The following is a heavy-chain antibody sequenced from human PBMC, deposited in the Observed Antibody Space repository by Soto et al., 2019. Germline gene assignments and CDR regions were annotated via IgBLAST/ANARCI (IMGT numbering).Heavy chain of an antibody. CDR1: GVSIRSHY. J-gene: IGHJ6*03. CDR3: VRLTTGTTVNNYYLDV. D-gene: IGHD1-7*01. V-gene: IGHV4-59*08. CDR2: IYYTGST. Sequence: PSETLSLTCTVSGVSIRSHYWNWIRQLPGEGLEWIGYIYYTGSTSYSPSLKSRSTISVDTSKNQFSLKLTSVIAADTAVYYCVRLTTGTTVNNYYLDVWGKGTTVTVSS.